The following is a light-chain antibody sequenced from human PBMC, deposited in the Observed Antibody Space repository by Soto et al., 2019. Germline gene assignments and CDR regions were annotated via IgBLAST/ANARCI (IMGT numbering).Light chain of an antibody. CDR2: HVT. CDR3: CSLTTSHTYV. V-gene: IGLV2-14*03. J-gene: IGLJ1*01. CDR1: SSDIGHYDY. Sequence: QSAATQPASVSGSPGQSITVSCTGTSSDIGHYDYVSWYQQHPVKAPKLMIYHVTYRPSGVSNRYSGSKSGNSASLTISGLQADDEADYYCCSLTTSHTYVFGSGTKLTVL.